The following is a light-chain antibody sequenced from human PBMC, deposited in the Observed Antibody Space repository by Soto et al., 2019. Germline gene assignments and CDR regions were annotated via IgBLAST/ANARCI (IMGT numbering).Light chain of an antibody. CDR2: ANS. Sequence: QSVLTQPPSVSGAPGQRVTISCTGSSSNIGAGYDVHWYQQLPGAAPKLLIHANSHRPSGVPDRFAGSRSGTSASLAITGLQGEDEADYFCHTYDSRLSGSLFGGGTKLTVL. V-gene: IGLV1-40*01. CDR3: HTYDSRLSGSL. CDR1: SSNIGAGYD. J-gene: IGLJ3*02.